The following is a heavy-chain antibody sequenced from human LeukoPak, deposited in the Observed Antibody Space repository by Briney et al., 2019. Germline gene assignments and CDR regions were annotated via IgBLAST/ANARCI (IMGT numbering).Heavy chain of an antibody. CDR3: ARDILYYDILTGYYRWFDP. J-gene: IGHJ5*02. CDR1: GGSFSGYY. Sequence: SETLSLTCAVYGGSFSGYYWSWIRQPPGKGLEWIGDVNHSGSTNYNPSLKSRVTISVDTSKNQFSLKLSSVTAADTAVYYCARDILYYDILTGYYRWFDPWGQGTLVTVSS. CDR2: VNHSGST. D-gene: IGHD3-9*01. V-gene: IGHV4-34*01.